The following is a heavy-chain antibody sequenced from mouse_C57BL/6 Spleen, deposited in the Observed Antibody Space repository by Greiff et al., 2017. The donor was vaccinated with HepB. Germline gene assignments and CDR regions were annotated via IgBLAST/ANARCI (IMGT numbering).Heavy chain of an antibody. CDR3: ALLWLRAMDY. CDR2: ISSGSSTI. V-gene: IGHV5-17*01. CDR1: GFTFSDYG. D-gene: IGHD2-2*01. J-gene: IGHJ4*01. Sequence: EVQLQESGGGLVKPGGSLKLSCAASGFTFSDYGMHWVRQAPEKGLEWVAYISSGSSTIYYADTVKGRFTISRDNAKNTLFLQMTSLRSEDTAMYYCALLWLRAMDYWGQGTSVTVSS.